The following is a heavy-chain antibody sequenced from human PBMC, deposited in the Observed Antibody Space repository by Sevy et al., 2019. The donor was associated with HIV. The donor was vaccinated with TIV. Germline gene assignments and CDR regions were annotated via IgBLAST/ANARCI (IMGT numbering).Heavy chain of an antibody. V-gene: IGHV4-59*01. CDR3: TRDFYDNRPRGFDP. J-gene: IGHJ5*02. Sequence: ETLSLTCTVSGNSISISFWSWIRQPPGKGLDWIGYISHSGTTNYSPSLKSRATISVDTSKNQFSLKVNSVTAADTAVYYCTRDFYDNRPRGFDPWGQGILVTVSS. D-gene: IGHD3-22*01. CDR2: ISHSGTT. CDR1: GNSISISF.